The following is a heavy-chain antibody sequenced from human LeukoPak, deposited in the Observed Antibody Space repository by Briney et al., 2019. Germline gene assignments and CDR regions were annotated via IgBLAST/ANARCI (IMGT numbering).Heavy chain of an antibody. J-gene: IGHJ2*01. V-gene: IGHV4-4*02. D-gene: IGHD2-15*01. CDR2: ISHSGST. Sequence: PSETLSLTCVVSGDSITNRNWWNWVRQPPGKGLEWIGEISHSGSTNYNPSLKSRVTISVDKSKNEFSLNLSSVTAADTAVYYCARDSPAYCSGGNCYNWYFDLWGRGTLVSVSS. CDR1: GDSITNRNW. CDR3: ARDSPAYCSGGNCYNWYFDL.